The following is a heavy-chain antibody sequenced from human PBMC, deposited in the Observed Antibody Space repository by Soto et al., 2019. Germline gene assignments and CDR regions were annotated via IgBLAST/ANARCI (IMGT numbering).Heavy chain of an antibody. D-gene: IGHD3-16*02. CDR3: ARVIEAYSNYGMDV. J-gene: IGHJ6*02. Sequence: PGGSLRLSCAASGFTFSSYWMSWVRQAPGKGLEWVANIKQDGSEKYYVDSVKGRFTISRDNAKNSLYLQMNSLRAEDTAVYYCARVIEAYSNYGMDVWGQGTTVTVSS. V-gene: IGHV3-7*03. CDR1: GFTFSSYW. CDR2: IKQDGSEK.